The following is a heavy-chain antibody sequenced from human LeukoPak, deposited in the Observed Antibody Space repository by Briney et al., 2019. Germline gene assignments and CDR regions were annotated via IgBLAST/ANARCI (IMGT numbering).Heavy chain of an antibody. CDR2: IIPILGIA. V-gene: IGHV1-69*04. Sequence: SVKVSCKASGGTFSSYAISWVRQAPGQGLEWMGRIIPILGIANYAQKFQGRVTITADKSTSTAYMELSSLRSEDTAVYYCARDGQYGLIEDYWGQGTLVTVSS. CDR3: ARDGQYGLIEDY. D-gene: IGHD2-8*01. CDR1: GGTFSSYA. J-gene: IGHJ4*02.